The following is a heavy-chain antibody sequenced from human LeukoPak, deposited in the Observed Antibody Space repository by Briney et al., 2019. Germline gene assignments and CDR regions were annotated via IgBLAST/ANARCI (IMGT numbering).Heavy chain of an antibody. J-gene: IGHJ1*01. CDR3: AREGEDCSGGSCYTSEYFQH. Sequence: SETLSLTCTVSGGSISSYYWSWIRQPPGKGLEWIGYIYYSGSTIYNPSLKSRVTISVDTSKNQFSLKLSSVTAADTAVYYCAREGEDCSGGSCYTSEYFQHWGQGTLVTVSS. CDR2: IYYSGST. D-gene: IGHD2-15*01. V-gene: IGHV4-59*01. CDR1: GGSISSYY.